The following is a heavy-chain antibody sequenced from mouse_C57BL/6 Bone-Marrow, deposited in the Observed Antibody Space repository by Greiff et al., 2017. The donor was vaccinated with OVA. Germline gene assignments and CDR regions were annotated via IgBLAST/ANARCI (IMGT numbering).Heavy chain of an antibody. CDR2: IDPENGDT. V-gene: IGHV14-4*01. Sequence: VQLKESGAELVRPGASVKLSCTASGFNIKDDYMHWVKQRPEQGLEWIGWIDPENGDTEYASKFQGKATITADTSSNTAYLQLSSLTSEDTAVYYCTPNWVDYWGQGTTLTVSS. D-gene: IGHD4-1*01. CDR3: TPNWVDY. J-gene: IGHJ2*01. CDR1: GFNIKDDY.